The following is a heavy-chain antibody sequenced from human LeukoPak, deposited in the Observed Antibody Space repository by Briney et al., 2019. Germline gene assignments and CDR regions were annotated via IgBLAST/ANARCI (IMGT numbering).Heavy chain of an antibody. V-gene: IGHV3-23*01. CDR2: ISGSGGAT. Sequence: GGSLRLSCAASGFTFSSYATSWVRQAPGKGLEWASTISGSGGATYYADSVKGRFTISRDNSKITLYLQMNGLRAEDTALFYCAKAVVVVPAATPFDYWGLGTLVTVSS. CDR1: GFTFSSYA. D-gene: IGHD2-2*01. CDR3: AKAVVVVPAATPFDY. J-gene: IGHJ4*02.